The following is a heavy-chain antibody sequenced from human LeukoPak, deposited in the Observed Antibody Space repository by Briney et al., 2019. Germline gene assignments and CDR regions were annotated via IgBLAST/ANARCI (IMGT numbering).Heavy chain of an antibody. Sequence: ASVKVSCKASGYTFTGYYMHWVRQAPEQGLEWMGWINPNSGGTNYAQKFRGRVTMTRDTSNSTAYMDLSRLRSDDTAVYYCARDDDFVDYWGQGSLVTVSS. V-gene: IGHV1-2*02. CDR2: INPNSGGT. CDR3: ARDDDFVDY. D-gene: IGHD1-1*01. J-gene: IGHJ4*02. CDR1: GYTFTGYY.